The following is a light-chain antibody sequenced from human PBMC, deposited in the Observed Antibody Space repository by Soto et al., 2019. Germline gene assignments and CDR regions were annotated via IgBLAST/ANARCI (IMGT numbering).Light chain of an antibody. J-gene: IGLJ1*01. V-gene: IGLV2-23*01. Sequence: QSVLTQPASVSGSPGQSITISFTGTSSDVGTYNLVSWYQQHPGKAPKLMVYEGTKRPSGGSNRFSGSKTGNTASLTISGLQAEDEADYYCCSYVGSSTYVFGTGTKVTVL. CDR1: SSDVGTYNL. CDR2: EGT. CDR3: CSYVGSSTYV.